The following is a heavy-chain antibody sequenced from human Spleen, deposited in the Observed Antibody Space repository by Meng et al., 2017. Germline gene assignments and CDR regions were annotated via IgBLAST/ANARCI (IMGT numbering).Heavy chain of an antibody. CDR1: GYTFPDYY. V-gene: IGHV1-2*06. Sequence: ASVKVSCKASGYTFPDYYLHWVRRAPGQGLEWMGRINPKSGDTHYGQSFQGRVTMTGDTSISTADMVLVGLRSDDTAMYYCARDEDISAAGKLFGDYWGQGTLVTVSS. J-gene: IGHJ4*02. CDR2: INPKSGDT. CDR3: ARDEDISAAGKLFGDY. D-gene: IGHD6-13*01.